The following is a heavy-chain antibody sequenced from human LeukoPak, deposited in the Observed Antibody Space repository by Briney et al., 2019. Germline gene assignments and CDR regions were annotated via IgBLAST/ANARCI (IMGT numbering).Heavy chain of an antibody. CDR3: ARLASYCGGDCFAGGIDY. Sequence: GESLKISCKGSGYSFTSYWIGWVRQMPGKGLGWMGIIYPGDSDTRYSPSFQGQVTISADKSISTAYLQWSSLKASDTAMYYCARLASYCGGDCFAGGIDYWGQGTLVTVSS. J-gene: IGHJ4*02. V-gene: IGHV5-51*01. D-gene: IGHD2-21*02. CDR1: GYSFTSYW. CDR2: IYPGDSDT.